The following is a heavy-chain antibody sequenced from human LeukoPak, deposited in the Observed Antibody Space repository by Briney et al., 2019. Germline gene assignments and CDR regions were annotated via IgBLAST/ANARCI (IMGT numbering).Heavy chain of an antibody. V-gene: IGHV5-51*01. CDR2: TYPGDSNT. D-gene: IGHD2-15*01. J-gene: IGHJ5*02. Sequence: GESLKISCKGSGYSFTNNWIGWVRQMPGKGLEWMGITYPGDSNTRYSPSFQGQVTISADKSISSAYLQWSSLKASDTAMYYCVRSPACSSGTCYPNWFDPWGRGTLVTVSS. CDR1: GYSFTNNW. CDR3: VRSPACSSGTCYPNWFDP.